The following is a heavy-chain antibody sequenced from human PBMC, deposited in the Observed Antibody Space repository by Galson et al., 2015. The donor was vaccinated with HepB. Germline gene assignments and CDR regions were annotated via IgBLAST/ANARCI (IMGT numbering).Heavy chain of an antibody. CDR3: ARDWVSATVLQVVAANNWFDP. CDR2: IYHSGST. J-gene: IGHJ5*02. D-gene: IGHD2-15*01. V-gene: IGHV4-38-2*02. Sequence: ETLSLTCTVSGYSISSGYYWGWIRQPPGKGLEWIGSIYHSGSTYYNPSLKSRVTISVDTSKNQFSLKLSSVTAADTAVYYCARDWVSATVLQVVAANNWFDPWGQGTLVTVSS. CDR1: GYSISSGYY.